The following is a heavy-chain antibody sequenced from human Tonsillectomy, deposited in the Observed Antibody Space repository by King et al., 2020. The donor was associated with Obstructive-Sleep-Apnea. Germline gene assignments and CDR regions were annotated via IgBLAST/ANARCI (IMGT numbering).Heavy chain of an antibody. D-gene: IGHD2-8*02. CDR2: MNPHSGNT. Sequence: VQLVESGAEVKKPGASVKVSCKASGYTFTSYDINWVRQATGQGLEWMGWMNPHSGNTGYAQKVQGRVTMTRNTYISTAYMELSSLTFEYTSVYYCASGYWYQRRAFNIWGQGTMVTVSS. CDR3: ASGYWYQRRAFNI. V-gene: IGHV1-8*01. CDR1: GYTFTSYD. J-gene: IGHJ3*02.